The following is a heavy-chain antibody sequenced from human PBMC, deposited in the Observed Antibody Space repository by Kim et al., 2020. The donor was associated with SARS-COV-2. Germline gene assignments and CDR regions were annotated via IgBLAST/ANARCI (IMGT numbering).Heavy chain of an antibody. V-gene: IGHV4-34*01. J-gene: IGHJ6*03. D-gene: IGHD2-2*01. CDR1: GGSFSGYY. CDR3: ARGNIVGVPAAKYYYMDV. Sequence: AETLSLTCAVYGGSFSGYYWSWIRQPPGKGLEWIGEINHSGSTNYNPSLKSRVTISVDTSKNQFSLKLSSVTAADTAVYYCARGNIVGVPAAKYYYMDV. CDR2: INHSGST.